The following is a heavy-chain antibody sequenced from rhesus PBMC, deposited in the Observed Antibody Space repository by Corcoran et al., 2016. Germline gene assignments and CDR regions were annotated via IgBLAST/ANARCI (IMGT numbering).Heavy chain of an antibody. CDR2: IYGSGGIT. Sequence: QVQLQESGPAVVKPSETLSLTCAVSGGSISSSNWWSWIRQSPGKGLEWIGGIYGSGGITEYNPSLKGGVTISMDTARNRFSLKLSYVTAADTAVYYWASPRGDYEGDYGYYWGGFDYWGQGVLVTISS. CDR3: ASPRGDYEGDYGYYWGGFDY. V-gene: IGHV4-93*02. J-gene: IGHJ4*01. CDR1: GGSISSSNW. D-gene: IGHD3-9*01.